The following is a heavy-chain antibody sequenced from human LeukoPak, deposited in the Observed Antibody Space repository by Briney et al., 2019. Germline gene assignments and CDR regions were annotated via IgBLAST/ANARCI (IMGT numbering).Heavy chain of an antibody. CDR2: IYHSGST. Sequence: PSQTLSLTCAVSGGSISSGGYSWSWIRQPPGKGLEWIGYIYHSGSTYYNPSLKSRVTISVDRSKSQFSLKLSSVTAADTAVYYCARGGDYGMDVWGQGTTVTVSS. J-gene: IGHJ6*02. CDR3: ARGGDYGMDV. V-gene: IGHV4-30-2*01. CDR1: GGSISSGGYS.